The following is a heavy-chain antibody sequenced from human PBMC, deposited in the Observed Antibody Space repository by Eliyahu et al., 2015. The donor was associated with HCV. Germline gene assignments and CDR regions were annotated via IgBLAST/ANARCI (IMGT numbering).Heavy chain of an antibody. D-gene: IGHD2-8*01. CDR2: IYSGGST. J-gene: IGHJ3*02. Sequence: EVQLVESGGGLIQPGGSLRLSCAASGFTVSSNYMXWVRQAPGKGLEWVSVIYSGGSTYYAXSVKGRFTISRDNSKNTLYLQMNSLRAEDTAVYYCAGWNVLMVYAGGYAFDIWGQGTMVTVSS. V-gene: IGHV3-53*01. CDR3: AGWNVLMVYAGGYAFDI. CDR1: GFTVSSNY.